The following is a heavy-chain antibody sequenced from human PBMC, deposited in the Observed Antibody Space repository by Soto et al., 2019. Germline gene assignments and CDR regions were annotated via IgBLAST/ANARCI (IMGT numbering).Heavy chain of an antibody. D-gene: IGHD3-22*01. CDR3: AKDQSDYYDSSGYYNYFDY. CDR1: GFTFSDYS. Sequence: PGGSLRLSCAVSGFTFSDYSMNWVRQAPGRGLEWIADISKDGINIHYADSVKGRFTISRDNSKNTLYLQMNSLRAEDTAVYYCAKDQSDYYDSSGYYNYFDYWGQGTLVTVSS. CDR2: ISKDGINI. V-gene: IGHV3-30*02. J-gene: IGHJ4*02.